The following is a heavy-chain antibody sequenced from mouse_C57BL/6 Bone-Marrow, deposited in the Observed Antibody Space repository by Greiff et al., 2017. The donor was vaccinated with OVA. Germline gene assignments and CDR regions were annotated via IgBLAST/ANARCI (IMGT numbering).Heavy chain of an antibody. CDR2: IYPSDSET. V-gene: IGHV1-61*01. J-gene: IGHJ4*01. CDR3: ARRDYDGGVAMDY. CDR1: GYTFTSYW. Sequence: QVQLQQPGAELVRPGSSVKLSCKASGYTFTSYWMDWVKQRPGQGLEWIGNIYPSDSETHYNQKFKGKSTLTVDKSSSTAYMQLSSLTSEDSAVYYCARRDYDGGVAMDYWGQGTSVTVSS. D-gene: IGHD2-4*01.